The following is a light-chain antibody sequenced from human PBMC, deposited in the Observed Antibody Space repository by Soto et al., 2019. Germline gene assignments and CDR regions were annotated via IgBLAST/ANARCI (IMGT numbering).Light chain of an antibody. CDR2: GNR. CDR3: QAYDYSLTASV. V-gene: IGLV1-40*01. CDR1: SSNLGAAFA. Sequence: QSVLTQPPSLSGAPGQRITISCTGTSSNLGAAFAVQWYQQLPGSAPRLLIYGNRNRPSGVPDRFSGSKSGTSASLAITGLQAEDEADYYCQAYDYSLTASVFGGGTQLTVL. J-gene: IGLJ3*02.